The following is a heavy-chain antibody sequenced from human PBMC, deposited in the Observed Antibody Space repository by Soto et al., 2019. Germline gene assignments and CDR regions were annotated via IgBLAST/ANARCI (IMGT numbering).Heavy chain of an antibody. CDR3: ASTYGDYDYYYYMDV. J-gene: IGHJ6*03. V-gene: IGHV1-69*02. D-gene: IGHD4-17*01. Sequence: GASVKVSCKASGGTFSSYTISWVRQAPGQGLEWMGRIIPILGIANYAQKFQGRVTITADKSTSTAYMELSSLRSEDTAVYYCASTYGDYDYYYYMDVWGKGTTVTVSS. CDR2: IIPILGIA. CDR1: GGTFSSYT.